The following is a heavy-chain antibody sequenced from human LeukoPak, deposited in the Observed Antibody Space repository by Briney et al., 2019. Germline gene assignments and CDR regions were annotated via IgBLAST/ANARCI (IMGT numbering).Heavy chain of an antibody. Sequence: SVKVSCKASGVTFSSYAISLVRQAPGQGLEWMGGIIPIFGTANYAQKFQGRVTITTDESTSTACMELSSLRSEDTIVYYGARDQIILGWQQLVHNWFDPSGEGTLVTVSS. CDR3: ARDQIILGWQQLVHNWFDP. V-gene: IGHV1-69*05. CDR2: IIPIFGTA. D-gene: IGHD6-13*01. CDR1: GVTFSSYA. J-gene: IGHJ5*02.